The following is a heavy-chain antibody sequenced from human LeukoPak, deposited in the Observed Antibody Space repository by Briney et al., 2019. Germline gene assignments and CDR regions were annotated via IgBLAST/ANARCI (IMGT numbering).Heavy chain of an antibody. CDR3: AREPPRRVVPAAPAGYFDY. Sequence: GRSLRLSCAASGFTFDDYGMSWVRHAPGKGLEWVSGINWNGGSTGYADSVKGRFTISRDNAKNSLYLQMNSVRAEDTALYYWAREPPRRVVPAAPAGYFDYWGQGTLVTVSS. CDR1: GFTFDDYG. D-gene: IGHD2-2*01. CDR2: INWNGGST. J-gene: IGHJ4*02. V-gene: IGHV3-20*04.